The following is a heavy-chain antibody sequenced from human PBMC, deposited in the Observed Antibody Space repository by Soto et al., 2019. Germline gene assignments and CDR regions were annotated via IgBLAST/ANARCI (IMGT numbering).Heavy chain of an antibody. J-gene: IGHJ4*02. D-gene: IGHD6-19*01. CDR2: ISGSGGST. CDR3: AKVCCIAVAGYRYFDY. CDR1: GFTFSSYA. V-gene: IGHV3-23*01. Sequence: LSCAASGFTFSSYAMSWVRQAPGKGLEWVSAISGSGGSTYYADSVKGRSTISRDNSKNTLYLQMNSLRAEDTAVYYCAKVCCIAVAGYRYFDYWGQGTLVTVSS.